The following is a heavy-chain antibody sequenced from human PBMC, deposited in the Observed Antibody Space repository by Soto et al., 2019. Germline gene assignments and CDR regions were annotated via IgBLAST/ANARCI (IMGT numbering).Heavy chain of an antibody. J-gene: IGHJ4*01. CDR3: ARSYCLPNSCYNGYFDY. CDR2: ISGSGGST. D-gene: IGHD2-2*02. Sequence: GGSLRLSCAASGFTFSSYAMSWVRQARGKGLEWVSAISGSGGSTYYADSVKGHVTISVDKSDNTSYLQWNSLRASDSAMYFCARSYCLPNSCYNGYFDYWGRGTLVTVSS. V-gene: IGHV3-23*01. CDR1: GFTFSSYA.